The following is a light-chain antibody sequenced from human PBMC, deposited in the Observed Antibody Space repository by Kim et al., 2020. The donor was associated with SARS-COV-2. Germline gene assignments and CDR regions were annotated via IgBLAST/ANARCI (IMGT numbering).Light chain of an antibody. CDR1: KLGDKY. J-gene: IGLJ3*02. CDR2: QDS. V-gene: IGLV3-1*01. Sequence: SYELTQPPSVSVSPGQTASITCSGDKLGDKYACWYQQKPGQSPVLVIYQDSKRPSGIPERFSGSNSGNTATLTISGTQAMDEADYYCQAWDSSTDVWVFGGGTQLTVL. CDR3: QAWDSSTDVWV.